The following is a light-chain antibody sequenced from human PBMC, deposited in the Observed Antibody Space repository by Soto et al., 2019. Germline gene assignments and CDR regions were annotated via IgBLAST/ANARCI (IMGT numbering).Light chain of an antibody. CDR2: EVS. V-gene: IGLV2-14*01. J-gene: IGLJ1*01. CDR3: SSYTTSNTLV. CDR1: SSDVGGYKY. Sequence: QSVLTQPASVSGSPGQSITISCSGTSSDVGGYKYVSWYQQHPGKAPKLMIYEVSYRPSGVSNRFSGSKSGNTASLTISGLQAEDEADYYCSSYTTSNTLVFGTRNKVTVL.